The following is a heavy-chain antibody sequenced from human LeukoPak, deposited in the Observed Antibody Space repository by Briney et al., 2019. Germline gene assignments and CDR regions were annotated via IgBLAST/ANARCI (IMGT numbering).Heavy chain of an antibody. D-gene: IGHD3-10*01. V-gene: IGHV4-34*01. J-gene: IGHJ6*03. CDR3: ARGREFGAPRISYYYYMDV. CDR2: INHSGST. Sequence: SETLSLTXAVYGGSFSGYYWSWIRQPPGKGVEWIGEINHSGSTNYNPSLKSRVTISVDTSKNQFSLKLSSVTAADTAVYYCARGREFGAPRISYYYYMDVWGKGTTVTVSS. CDR1: GGSFSGYY.